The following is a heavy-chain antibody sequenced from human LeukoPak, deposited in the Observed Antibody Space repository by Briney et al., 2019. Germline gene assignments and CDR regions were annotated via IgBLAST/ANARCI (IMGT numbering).Heavy chain of an antibody. CDR1: GFTFSNAW. Sequence: PGGSLRLSCAASGFTFSNAWMSWVRQAPGKGLEWVGRIKSKTDGGTTGYAAPVKGRFTISRDDSKNTLYLQMNSLKTEDTAVYYCTTDPSIVVVPAAIGHHDYWGQGTLVTVSS. J-gene: IGHJ4*02. CDR2: IKSKTDGGTT. CDR3: TTDPSIVVVPAAIGHHDY. D-gene: IGHD2-2*01. V-gene: IGHV3-15*01.